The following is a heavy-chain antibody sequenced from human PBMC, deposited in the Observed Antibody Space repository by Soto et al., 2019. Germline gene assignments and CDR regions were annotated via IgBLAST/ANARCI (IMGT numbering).Heavy chain of an antibody. CDR2: IYFNGTT. Sequence: SETLSLTCTVSGVTLSGYYWSWIRQTPGKTLEWIGCIYFNGTTIYNPSLKSRVTISLDMSKNQFSLKLRSVTATDTAVYHCAREKGTKKYWGGGTGVTV. V-gene: IGHV4-59*01. CDR1: GVTLSGYY. J-gene: IGHJ4*02. CDR3: AREKGTKKY. D-gene: IGHD3-10*01.